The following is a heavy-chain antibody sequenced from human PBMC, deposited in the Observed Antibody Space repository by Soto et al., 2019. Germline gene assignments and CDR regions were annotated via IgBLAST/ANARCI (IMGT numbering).Heavy chain of an antibody. CDR2: IIPMSGTA. D-gene: IGHD3-3*01. V-gene: IGHV1-69*01. CDR1: GGTFSSYA. CDR3: ARDSRPQNILRFLKSFDP. J-gene: IGHJ5*02. Sequence: SVKVSCKASGGTFSSYAISWVRQAPVQGLEWMGGIIPMSGTADYAQKFQDRVTITADESTSTAFMELSSLRSEDTAVYYCARDSRPQNILRFLKSFDPWGQGTLVTVSS.